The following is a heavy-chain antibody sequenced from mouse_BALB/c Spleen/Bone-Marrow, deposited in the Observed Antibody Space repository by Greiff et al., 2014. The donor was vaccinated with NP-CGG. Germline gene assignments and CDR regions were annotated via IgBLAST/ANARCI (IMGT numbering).Heavy chain of an antibody. CDR2: TNPYNAT. V-gene: IGHV1-18*01. CDR1: GYSFTGYY. D-gene: IGHD2-1*01. CDR3: ARRRGNYEMDY. J-gene: IGHJ4*01. Sequence: EVQLQQSGPELVEPGTSVKISCKASGYSFTGYYMHWVKQSHVKSLEWSGHTNPYNATNYNQNFKDKASLTVDKSSSTAYMELHSLTSEDSAVYYCARRRGNYEMDYWGQGTSVTVSS.